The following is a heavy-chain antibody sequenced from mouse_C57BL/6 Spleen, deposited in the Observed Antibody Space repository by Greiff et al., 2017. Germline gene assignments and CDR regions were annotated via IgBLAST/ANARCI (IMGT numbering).Heavy chain of an antibody. D-gene: IGHD1-1*01. CDR3: ARSKITTVEDYAMDY. CDR1: GYTFTSYW. J-gene: IGHJ4*01. Sequence: VQLQESGAELVKPGASVKMSCKASGYTFTSYWITWVKQRPGQGLEWIGDIYPGSGSTNYNEKFKSKATLTVDTSSSTAYMQLSSLTSEDSSVYYCARSKITTVEDYAMDYWGQGTSVTVSS. CDR2: IYPGSGST. V-gene: IGHV1-55*01.